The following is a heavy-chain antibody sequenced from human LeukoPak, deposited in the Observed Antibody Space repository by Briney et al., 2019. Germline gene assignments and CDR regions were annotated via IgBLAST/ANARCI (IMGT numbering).Heavy chain of an antibody. CDR3: ARPLFSSGYNWFDP. J-gene: IGHJ5*02. CDR1: GFTFSSYC. Sequence: GGSLRLSCAASGFTFSSYCRHRVRQAPRKGLLWVSRINSDGSTTNYADSVKGRSTISRDNGRNTLYLQMNSLRAEDTAVYYCARPLFSSGYNWFDPWGQGTLVTVSS. CDR2: INSDGSTT. D-gene: IGHD6-19*01. V-gene: IGHV3-74*01.